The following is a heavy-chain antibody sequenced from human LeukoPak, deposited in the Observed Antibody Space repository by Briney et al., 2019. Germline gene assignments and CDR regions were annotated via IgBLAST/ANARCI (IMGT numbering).Heavy chain of an antibody. CDR2: IYSDNT. V-gene: IGHV3-53*01. D-gene: IGHD3-10*01. J-gene: IGHJ4*02. CDR3: AGRAGAYRHPYDY. CDR1: GFTVSSNS. Sequence: GGSLRLSCTVSGFTVSSNSMSWVRQAPGKGLEWVSFIYSDNTLYSESVKGRFTISRDNSKNTLYLQMNSRRAEDTAVYYCAGRAGAYRHPYDYWGQGTLVTVSS.